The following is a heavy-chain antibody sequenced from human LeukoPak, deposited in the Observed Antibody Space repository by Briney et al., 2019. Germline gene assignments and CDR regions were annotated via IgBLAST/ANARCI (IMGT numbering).Heavy chain of an antibody. CDR2: IKDDGSEK. D-gene: IGHD5-24*01. CDR1: ESTLSTYW. J-gene: IGHJ4*02. Sequence: GGSLRLSCAASESTLSTYWMTWVRQAPGKGLEWVANIKDDGSEKYYVDSVKGRFTISRDNAKNSLYLQMNSLRDEDTAMYYCAISEGYKWGQGTLVTVSS. V-gene: IGHV3-7*01. CDR3: AISEGYK.